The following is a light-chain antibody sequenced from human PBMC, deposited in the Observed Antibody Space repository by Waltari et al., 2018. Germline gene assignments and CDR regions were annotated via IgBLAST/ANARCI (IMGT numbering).Light chain of an antibody. J-gene: IGKJ2*01. CDR1: ESITNS. V-gene: IGKV1-39*01. CDR2: TAS. Sequence: DIQMTQSPSSLSASVGTGVSITCRASESITNSLNWYQQKPGKAPKLLIHTASSLQSGVPSRFSGRGSGTEFTLTISGLQPGEVATYYCHQSYTVAFTFGPGTKLEI. CDR3: HQSYTVAFT.